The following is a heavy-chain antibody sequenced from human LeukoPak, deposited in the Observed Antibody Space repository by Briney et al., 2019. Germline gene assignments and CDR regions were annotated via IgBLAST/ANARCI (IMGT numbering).Heavy chain of an antibody. CDR2: IYYSGST. J-gene: IGHJ4*02. Sequence: PSETLSLTCTVSGGSISSYYWSWIRQPPGKGLEWIGYIYYSGSTNYNPSLKSRVTISVDTSKNQFSLKLSSVTAADTAVYYCARDSGGGNSFGFDYWGQGTLVTVSS. V-gene: IGHV4-59*01. CDR3: ARDSGGGNSFGFDY. CDR1: GGSISSYY. D-gene: IGHD4-23*01.